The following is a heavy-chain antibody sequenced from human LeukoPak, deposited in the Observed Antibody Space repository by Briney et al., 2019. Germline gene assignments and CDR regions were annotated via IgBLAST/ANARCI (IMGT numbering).Heavy chain of an antibody. CDR2: IYTSGST. J-gene: IGHJ4*02. V-gene: IGHV4-4*07. CDR3: ARVTGYVMEDYFDY. Sequence: SETLSLTCTVSGGSISSYYWSWIRQPAGKGLEWIGRIYTSGSTNYNPSLKSRVTISVDTSKNQFSLRLSSVTAADTAVYYCARVTGYVMEDYFDYWGQGTLVTVSS. D-gene: IGHD6-13*01. CDR1: GGSISSYY.